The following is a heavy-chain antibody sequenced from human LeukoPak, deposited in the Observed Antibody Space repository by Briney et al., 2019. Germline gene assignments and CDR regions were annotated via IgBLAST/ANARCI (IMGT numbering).Heavy chain of an antibody. Sequence: PGGSLRLSCAASGFTFSSYAMSWVRQAPGKGLEWVSAISGSGGSTYYADSVKGRFTISRDNSKNTLYLQMNSLRAEDTAVYYCAKPPMIGYGSGRSRYYYYMDVWGKGTTVTVSS. CDR2: ISGSGGST. CDR1: GFTFSSYA. J-gene: IGHJ6*03. V-gene: IGHV3-23*01. CDR3: AKPPMIGYGSGRSRYYYYMDV. D-gene: IGHD3-10*01.